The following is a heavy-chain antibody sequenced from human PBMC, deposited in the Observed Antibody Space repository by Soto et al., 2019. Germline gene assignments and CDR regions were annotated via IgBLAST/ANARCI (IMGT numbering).Heavy chain of an antibody. CDR2: IHGGGNSA. J-gene: IGHJ4*02. V-gene: IGHV3-23*01. D-gene: IGHD4-17*01. Sequence: EVQLLESGGDLVQPGRSLRLSCAASGVTFSGYAMSWVRQAPGKGLEWVSVIHGGGNSAYYADSVKGRFTISRDNSKNTLYLQVSSVRGEDTAVYYCAKNRGRVTTSWTFDYGGQGPLVTVSS. CDR3: AKNRGRVTTSWTFDY. CDR1: GVTFSGYA.